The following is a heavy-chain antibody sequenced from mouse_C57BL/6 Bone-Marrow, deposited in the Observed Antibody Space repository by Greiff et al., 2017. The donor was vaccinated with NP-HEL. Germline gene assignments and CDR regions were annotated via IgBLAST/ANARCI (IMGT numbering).Heavy chain of an antibody. Sequence: QVQLQQSGAELVRPGTSVKVSCKASGYAFTNYLIEWVKQRPGQGLEWIGVINPGSGGTNYNEKFKGKATLTADKSSSTAYMQLSSLTSEDSAVYFCARLGLWSAYWGQGTLVTVSA. CDR1: GYAFTNYL. V-gene: IGHV1-54*01. CDR2: INPGSGGT. D-gene: IGHD1-1*02. J-gene: IGHJ3*01. CDR3: ARLGLWSAY.